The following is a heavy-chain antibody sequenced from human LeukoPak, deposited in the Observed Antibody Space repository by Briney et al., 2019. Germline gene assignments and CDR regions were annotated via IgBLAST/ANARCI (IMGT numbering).Heavy chain of an antibody. CDR2: IGGSGGST. CDR3: AKLTGRIAGAYFDY. CDR1: GFSFSSYA. D-gene: IGHD6-19*01. J-gene: IGHJ4*02. Sequence: GALRLSCAASGFSFSSYAMSWVRQAPGKGLEWVSAIGGSGGSTYHADSVKGRFTISRDNSKNALDLQMNSRRAEDTAVYYCAKLTGRIAGAYFDYWGQGTLVTVSS. V-gene: IGHV3-23*01.